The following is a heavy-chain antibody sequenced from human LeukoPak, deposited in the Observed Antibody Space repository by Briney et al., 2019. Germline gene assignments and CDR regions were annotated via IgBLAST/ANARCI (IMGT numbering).Heavy chain of an antibody. J-gene: IGHJ4*02. Sequence: GRSLRLSCAASGFTFSSYAMHWVRQAPGKGLEWVAVISYDGGITNYADSVKGRFTVSRDNAKNSLYLDMDNLRAEDTAVYYCVRGDSRDYWGQGTLVTVSS. V-gene: IGHV3-30*07. CDR2: ISYDGGIT. CDR3: VRGDSRDY. D-gene: IGHD6-13*01. CDR1: GFTFSSYA.